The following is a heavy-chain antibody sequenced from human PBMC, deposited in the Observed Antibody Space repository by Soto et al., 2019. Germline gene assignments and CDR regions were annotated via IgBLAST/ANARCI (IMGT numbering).Heavy chain of an antibody. J-gene: IGHJ4*02. CDR1: GGSIYTFY. CDR2: IFSSGST. D-gene: IGHD5-12*01. CDR3: AREGSYSAYNFAHGIQLWSFDF. V-gene: IGHV4-4*07. Sequence: SETLSLTCTVSGGSIYTFYWSWVRQPAGKGLEWIGRIFSSGSTSFNPSLESRVAMSVDTSKNHFSLNLSSVTAADMAVYYCAREGSYSAYNFAHGIQLWSFDFWGQGALVTVSS.